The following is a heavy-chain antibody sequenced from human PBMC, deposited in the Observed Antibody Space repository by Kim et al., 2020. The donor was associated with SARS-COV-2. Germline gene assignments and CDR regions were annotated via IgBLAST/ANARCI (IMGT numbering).Heavy chain of an antibody. J-gene: IGHJ3*02. CDR3: ARDPGWTSRGPGAFDI. Sequence: GGSLRLSCAASGFTFSSYAMHWVRHAPGTGLEWVAVISYDGSNKYYADSVMGRFTISRDNSKNTLYLQMNSLRAEDTAVYYCARDPGWTSRGPGAFDIWGQGTMVTVSS. CDR2: ISYDGSNK. V-gene: IGHV3-30*04. CDR1: GFTFSSYA. D-gene: IGHD6-19*01.